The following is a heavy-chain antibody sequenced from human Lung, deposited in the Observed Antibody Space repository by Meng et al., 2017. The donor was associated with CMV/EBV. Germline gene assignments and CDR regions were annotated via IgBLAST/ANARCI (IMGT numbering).Heavy chain of an antibody. J-gene: IGHJ6*04. V-gene: IGHV3-7*01. CDR1: GFTFSSYW. CDR2: IKQDGSEK. CDR3: ARPVPAYDFWSGYYPYYYYYGMDV. D-gene: IGHD3-3*01. Sequence: GGSLRLXXAASGFTFSSYWMSWVRQAPGKGLEWVANIKQDGSEKYYVDSVKGRFTISRDNAKNSLYLQMNSLRAEDTAVYYCARPVPAYDFWSGYYPYYYYYGMDVWGTGTXVPVAS.